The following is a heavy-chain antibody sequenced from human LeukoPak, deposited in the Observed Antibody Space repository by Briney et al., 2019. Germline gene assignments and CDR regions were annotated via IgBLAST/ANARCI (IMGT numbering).Heavy chain of an antibody. CDR3: ATGYSSGYTPDY. CDR1: GYTLTDLS. CDR2: FDPEDGET. J-gene: IGHJ4*02. Sequence: GASVKVSCKVSGYTLTDLSMHWVRPAPGKGLEWMGGFDPEDGETIYAQKFQGRVTMTEDTSTDTAYMELSSPRSEDTAVYYCATGYSSGYTPDYWGQGTLVTVSS. V-gene: IGHV1-24*01. D-gene: IGHD6-19*01.